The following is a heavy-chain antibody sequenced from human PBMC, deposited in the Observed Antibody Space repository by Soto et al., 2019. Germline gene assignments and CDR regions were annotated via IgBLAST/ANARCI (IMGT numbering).Heavy chain of an antibody. Sequence: EVQLLQSGGGLIQPGGSLRLSCEATGLTFSNYAMSWVRQAPGKGLEWVSGISGTGGTTYYADYVKGRFTISRDNSKNTVSLQMNSLRAEDTALYSCANDRVLTTVPDRGAFDIWGQGTMVTVSS. J-gene: IGHJ3*02. CDR3: ANDRVLTTVPDRGAFDI. CDR1: GLTFSNYA. V-gene: IGHV3-23*01. D-gene: IGHD4-17*01. CDR2: ISGTGGTT.